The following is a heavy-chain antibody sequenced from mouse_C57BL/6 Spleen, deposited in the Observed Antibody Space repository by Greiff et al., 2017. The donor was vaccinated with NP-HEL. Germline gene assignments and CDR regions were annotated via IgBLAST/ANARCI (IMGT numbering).Heavy chain of an antibody. J-gene: IGHJ1*03. Sequence: QVQLKQSGPELVKPGASVKISCKASGYAFSSSWMNWVKQRPGKGLEWIGRIYPGDGDTNYNGKFKGKATLTADKSSSTAYMQLSSLTSEDSAVYFCARESPVFYYGSSHWYFDVWGTGTTVTVSS. CDR3: ARESPVFYYGSSHWYFDV. CDR2: IYPGDGDT. D-gene: IGHD1-1*01. V-gene: IGHV1-82*01. CDR1: GYAFSSSW.